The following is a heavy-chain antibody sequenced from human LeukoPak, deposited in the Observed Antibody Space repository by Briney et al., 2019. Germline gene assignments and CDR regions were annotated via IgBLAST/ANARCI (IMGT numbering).Heavy chain of an antibody. CDR1: GFTVSSYG. V-gene: IGHV3-30*02. D-gene: IGHD3-22*01. J-gene: IGHJ3*02. Sequence: PGGSLRLSCAVSGFTVSSYGMHWVRQAPGKGLEWVAFIRYDGNHKSYADSVKGRFTISRDNFKNTLYLQMNSLRAEDTAVYYCAKATNYYDRSGYVIHDAFDIWGQGTMVTVSS. CDR2: IRYDGNHK. CDR3: AKATNYYDRSGYVIHDAFDI.